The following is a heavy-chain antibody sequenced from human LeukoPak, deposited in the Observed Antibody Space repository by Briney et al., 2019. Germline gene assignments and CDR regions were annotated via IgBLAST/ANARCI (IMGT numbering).Heavy chain of an antibody. V-gene: IGHV3-48*02. J-gene: IGHJ4*02. D-gene: IGHD3-16*01. CDR1: GFTFRSYS. Sequence: GGSLRLSCAASGFTFRSYSMNWVRQAPGKGLEWVSYISSRSGAIYYADSVKGRFTISRDNAKNSLYLQMDCLRDEDTAVYYCVRDHDYYFGYWGQGILVTVSA. CDR3: VRDHDYYFGY. CDR2: ISSRSGAI.